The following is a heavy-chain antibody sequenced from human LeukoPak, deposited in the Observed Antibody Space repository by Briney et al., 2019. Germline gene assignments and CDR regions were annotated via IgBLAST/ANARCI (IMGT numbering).Heavy chain of an antibody. CDR3: AGVVAATPGDY. D-gene: IGHD2-15*01. Sequence: GGSLRLSCAASGFTFSSYSMNWVRQAPGKGLEWVSSISSSSSYIYHADSVKGRFTISRDNAKNSLYLQMNSLRAEDTAVYYCAGVVAATPGDYWGQGTLVTVSS. V-gene: IGHV3-21*01. CDR2: ISSSSSYI. CDR1: GFTFSSYS. J-gene: IGHJ4*02.